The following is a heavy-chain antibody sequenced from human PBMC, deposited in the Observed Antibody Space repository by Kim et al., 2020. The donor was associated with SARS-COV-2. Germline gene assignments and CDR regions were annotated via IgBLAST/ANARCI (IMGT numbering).Heavy chain of an antibody. CDR3: ARGQGLITMIVVVVGAFDY. CDR1: GGSISSGGYY. V-gene: IGHV4-31*03. Sequence: SETLSLTCTVSGGSISSGGYYWSWIRQHPGKGLEWIGYIYYSGRTYYNPSLKSRVTLSVDTSKNQFSLKLSSVTAADTAVYYCARGQGLITMIVVVVGAFDYWGQGTLVTVSA. J-gene: IGHJ4*02. D-gene: IGHD3-22*01. CDR2: IYYSGRT.